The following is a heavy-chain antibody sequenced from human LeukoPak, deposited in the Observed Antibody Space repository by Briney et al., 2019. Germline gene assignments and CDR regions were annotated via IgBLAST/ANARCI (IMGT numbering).Heavy chain of an antibody. V-gene: IGHV3-21*01. CDR3: ARDGIAGDYFDY. CDR2: ISSSSSYI. J-gene: IGHJ4*02. CDR1: GFTFSSQS. Sequence: GGSLRLSCAASGFTFSSQSMNWVRQAPGKGLEWVSSISSSSSYISYADSVKGRFAISRDNAKNSLYLQMNSLRAEDTAVYYCARDGIAGDYFDYWGQGTLVTVSS. D-gene: IGHD2-21*01.